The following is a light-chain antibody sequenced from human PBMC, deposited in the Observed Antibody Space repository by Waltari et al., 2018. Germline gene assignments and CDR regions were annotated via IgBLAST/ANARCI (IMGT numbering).Light chain of an antibody. J-gene: IGLJ3*02. CDR2: EGS. V-gene: IGLV2-23*01. CDR3: CSYAGSDIIWV. Sequence: QSALTQPASVSGSPGQSITISCTGTSSDVGNYNLVSWYQQHPGKAPKLMIYEGSKRPSGFSNRFSGSKYGNTASLTIFGLQAEDEADYYCCSYAGSDIIWVFGGGTKLTVL. CDR1: SSDVGNYNL.